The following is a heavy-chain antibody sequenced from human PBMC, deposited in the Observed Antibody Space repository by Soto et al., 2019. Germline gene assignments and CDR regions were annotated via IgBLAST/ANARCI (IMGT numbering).Heavy chain of an antibody. Sequence: AAVKVSCKASGYTFTSYDINWVRQATGQGLEWMGWMNPNSGNTGYAQKFQGRVTMTRNTSISTAYMELSSLRSEDTAVYYCARVLDSGSYYYYYYYGMDVWGQGTTVTVSS. V-gene: IGHV1-8*01. J-gene: IGHJ6*02. CDR3: ARVLDSGSYYYYYYYGMDV. CDR1: GYTFTSYD. CDR2: MNPNSGNT. D-gene: IGHD1-26*01.